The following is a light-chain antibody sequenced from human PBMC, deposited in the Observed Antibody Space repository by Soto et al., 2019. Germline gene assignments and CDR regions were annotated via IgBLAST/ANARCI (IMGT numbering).Light chain of an antibody. CDR1: QSLLLGSNNKNY. CDR2: LGS. V-gene: IGKV2-28*01. Sequence: IVMTQSPDSLAVSLGERATINCKSSQSLLLGSNNKNYLSWYLQKPGQSPQLLVYLGSNRASGVPDRFSGSRSGTDFTLKINRVDAEDVGVYYCMQALQTPITFGQGTRLEIK. CDR3: MQALQTPIT. J-gene: IGKJ5*01.